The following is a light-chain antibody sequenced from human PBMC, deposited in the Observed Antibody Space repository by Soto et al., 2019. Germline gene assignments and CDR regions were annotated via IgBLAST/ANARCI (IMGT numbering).Light chain of an antibody. V-gene: IGKV1-33*01. J-gene: IGKJ2*01. CDR3: QQYDGLPPYT. CDR1: QDIKDF. Sequence: DIQMTQSPSSLSASVGDRVTITCQASQDIKDFLNWYQQKPGKAPKLLIYDASNLEPGVPSRFSGRGSGTDFTFTIASLQPEDIATYYCQQYDGLPPYTFGQGTKPEIK. CDR2: DAS.